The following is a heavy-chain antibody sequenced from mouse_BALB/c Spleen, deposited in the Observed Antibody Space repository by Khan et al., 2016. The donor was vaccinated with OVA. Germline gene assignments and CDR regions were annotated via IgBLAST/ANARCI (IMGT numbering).Heavy chain of an antibody. V-gene: IGHV1-7*01. J-gene: IGHJ2*01. Sequence: QVQLKESGAELAKPGASVKMSCKASGYTFSNYWIHWVKQRPGQGLEWIGYINLSSGHTYYNQTFNDKATLTTDKSSSTAYMQLSSLTSEDSAVYYCARDRIDYWGQGTTLTVSS. CDR1: GYTFSNYW. CDR3: ARDRIDY. CDR2: INLSSGHT.